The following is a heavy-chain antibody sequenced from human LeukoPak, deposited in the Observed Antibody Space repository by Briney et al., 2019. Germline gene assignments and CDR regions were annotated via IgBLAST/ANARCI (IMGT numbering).Heavy chain of an antibody. D-gene: IGHD3-16*01. Sequence: GGSLRLSCAASGFTFDDYGMSWVRQVPGKGLEWVSGIDWNGGSTGYADSVEGRFTISRDYAKDSLYLQMNSLRAEDTALYHCARVLSWGFDYWGQGTLVIVSS. CDR3: ARVLSWGFDY. V-gene: IGHV3-20*01. CDR1: GFTFDDYG. J-gene: IGHJ4*02. CDR2: IDWNGGST.